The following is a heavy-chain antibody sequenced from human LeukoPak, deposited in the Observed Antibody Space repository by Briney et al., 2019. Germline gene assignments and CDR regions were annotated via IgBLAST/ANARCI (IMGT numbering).Heavy chain of an antibody. CDR1: GFTFSSYW. CDR3: ARTYSYGYIYYFDY. CDR2: IKQDGSEK. J-gene: IGHJ4*02. Sequence: GGSLRLSCAASGFTFSSYWMSWVRQAPGKGLEWVANIKQDGSEKYYVDSVKGRFTTSRDNAKNSLYLQVNSLRAEDTAVYYCARTYSYGYIYYFDYWGQGTLVTVSS. V-gene: IGHV3-7*01. D-gene: IGHD5-18*01.